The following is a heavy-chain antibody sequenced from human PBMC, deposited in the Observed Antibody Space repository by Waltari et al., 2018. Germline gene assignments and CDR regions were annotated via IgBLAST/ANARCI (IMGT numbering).Heavy chain of an antibody. J-gene: IGHJ4*02. CDR1: GFTFSDYY. Sequence: QVQLVESGGGLVKPGGSLSLSCAASGFTFSDYYMSWIRQAPGKRLGWVSYISSRGSTIYYADLVKVRVTISRDNAKNSLYRQMNSLRAEGTAVYYCVRGGYSGSYYTWGGYWGQGTLVIVSS. D-gene: IGHD1-26*01. CDR3: VRGGYSGSYYTWGGY. V-gene: IGHV3-11*04. CDR2: ISSRGSTI.